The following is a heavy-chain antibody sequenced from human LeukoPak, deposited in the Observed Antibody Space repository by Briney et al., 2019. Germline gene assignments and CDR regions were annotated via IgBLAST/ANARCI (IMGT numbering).Heavy chain of an antibody. CDR1: GFTFSSYG. J-gene: IGHJ6*02. Sequence: GGSLRLFCAASGFTFSSYGMHWVRQAPGKGLEWVAVVSYDGSNKYYADSLKGRFTISRDNSKNTLFLQMSSLRGEDTAVYYCAKDRRLRPAAVALFYCYYGMDVWGQGTTVTVSS. D-gene: IGHD2-2*01. CDR2: VSYDGSNK. CDR3: AKDRRLRPAAVALFYCYYGMDV. V-gene: IGHV3-30*18.